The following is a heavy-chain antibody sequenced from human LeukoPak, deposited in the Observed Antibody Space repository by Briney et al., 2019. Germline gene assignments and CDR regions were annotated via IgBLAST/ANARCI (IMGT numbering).Heavy chain of an antibody. Sequence: PGGSLRLSCAASGFTFSSYSMNWVRQAPGKGLEWVSYISSSSSTIYYADSVEGRFTISRDNAKNPLYLQMNSLRAEDTAVYYCATNQVAGIDYWGQGTLVTVSS. V-gene: IGHV3-48*04. D-gene: IGHD6-19*01. J-gene: IGHJ4*02. CDR3: ATNQVAGIDY. CDR2: ISSSSSTI. CDR1: GFTFSSYS.